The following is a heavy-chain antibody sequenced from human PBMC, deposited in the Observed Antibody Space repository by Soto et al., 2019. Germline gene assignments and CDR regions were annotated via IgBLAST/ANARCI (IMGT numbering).Heavy chain of an antibody. CDR3: ARVKPSHLAAAGPFDY. CDR2: IWYDGSNK. D-gene: IGHD6-13*01. Sequence: GGSLRLSCAASGFTFSSYGMHWVRQAPGKGLEWVAVIWYDGSNKYYADSVKGGFIISRDNSKNTLYLQMNSLRAEDTAVYYCARVKPSHLAAAGPFDYWGQGTLVTVSS. V-gene: IGHV3-33*01. CDR1: GFTFSSYG. J-gene: IGHJ4*02.